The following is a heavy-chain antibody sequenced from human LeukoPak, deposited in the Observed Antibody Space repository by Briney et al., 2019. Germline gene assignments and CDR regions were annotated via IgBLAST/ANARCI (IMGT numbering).Heavy chain of an antibody. Sequence: ASVKVSCKASGGTFSSYAISWVRQAPGQGLEWMGGIIPIFGTANYAQKFQGRVTITTDESTSTAYMELSSLRSEDTAVYYCARVRVVVPAAFSPGYAFDIWGQGTMVTVSS. V-gene: IGHV1-69*05. CDR3: ARVRVVVPAAFSPGYAFDI. J-gene: IGHJ3*02. CDR1: GGTFSSYA. D-gene: IGHD2-2*01. CDR2: IIPIFGTA.